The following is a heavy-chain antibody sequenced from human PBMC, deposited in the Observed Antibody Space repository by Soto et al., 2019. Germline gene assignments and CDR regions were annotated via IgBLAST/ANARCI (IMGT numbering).Heavy chain of an antibody. CDR2: IIPILGIA. J-gene: IGHJ3*02. Sequence: QVQLVQSGAEVKKPGSSVKVSCKASGGTFSSYTISWVRQAPGQGLEWMGRIIPILGIANYAQKVQGRVTITADKSTSTAYMKLRSLRYENTVVYYCARGRRSAVVVAATGDAFAIWGQGTMVTVSS. D-gene: IGHD2-15*01. CDR3: ARGRRSAVVVAATGDAFAI. V-gene: IGHV1-69*02. CDR1: GGTFSSYT.